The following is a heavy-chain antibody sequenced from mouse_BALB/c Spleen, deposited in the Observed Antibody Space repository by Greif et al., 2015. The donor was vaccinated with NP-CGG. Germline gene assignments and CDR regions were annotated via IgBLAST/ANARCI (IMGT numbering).Heavy chain of an antibody. V-gene: IGHV5-17*02. CDR2: ISRGSSTI. CDR1: GFTFSSFG. D-gene: IGHD1-1*01. J-gene: IGHJ4*01. CDR3: ARGASSTVVAKDAVDY. Sequence: EVQRVESGGGLVQPGGSRKLSCAASGFTFSSFGMHWVRQSPEKGLEWAAYISRGSSTIYYPDTVQGRFTISRDNPKSALFLQVTSLRSEDTAMYYCARGASSTVVAKDAVDYWGQGTAVTVSS.